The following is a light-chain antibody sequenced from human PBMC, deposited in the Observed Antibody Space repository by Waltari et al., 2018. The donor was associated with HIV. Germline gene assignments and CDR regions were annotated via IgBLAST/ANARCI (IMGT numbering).Light chain of an antibody. Sequence: DIQMTQSPFTLSASVGDRVTITCRASQTINSWLAWYQQKPGKAPKLLIYKASTLESGVPSRFSGSGSGTEFTLTISSLQPDDFATYYCQQYNTYSWTFGQGTKVEIK. CDR1: QTINSW. CDR3: QQYNTYSWT. J-gene: IGKJ1*01. CDR2: KAS. V-gene: IGKV1-5*03.